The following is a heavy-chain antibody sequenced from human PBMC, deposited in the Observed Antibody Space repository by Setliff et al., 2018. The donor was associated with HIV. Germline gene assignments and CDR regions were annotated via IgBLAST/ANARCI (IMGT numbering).Heavy chain of an antibody. V-gene: IGHV4-39*01. CDR2: LFSRGTT. D-gene: IGHD3-3*01. CDR1: GGSITSAPYN. Sequence: LSLTCTVSGGSITSAPYNWGWIRQPPGKGLEWVGSLFSRGTTYYHPSLKSRVTISLDTSQNHFSLKLTSVTAADTAVYYCARHGQSFDFSIASEGYYFDSWGQGTLVTVAS. CDR3: ARHGQSFDFSIASEGYYFDS. J-gene: IGHJ4*02.